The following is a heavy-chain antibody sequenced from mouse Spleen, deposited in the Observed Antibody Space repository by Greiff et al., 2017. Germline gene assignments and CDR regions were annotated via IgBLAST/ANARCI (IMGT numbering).Heavy chain of an antibody. D-gene: IGHD2-3*01. J-gene: IGHJ3*01. CDR2: ISSGGSYT. V-gene: IGHV5-9-3*01. CDR3: ARHGDGPDWFAY. Sequence: EVQLVESGGGLVKPGGSLKLSCAASGFTFSSYAMSWVRQTPEKRLEWVATISSGGSYTYYPDSVKGRFTISRDNAKNTLYLQMSSLRSEDTAMYYCARHGDGPDWFAYWGQGTLVTVSA. CDR1: GFTFSSYA.